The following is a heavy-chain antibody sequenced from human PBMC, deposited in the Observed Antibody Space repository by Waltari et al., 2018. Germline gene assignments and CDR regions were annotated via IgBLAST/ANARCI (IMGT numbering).Heavy chain of an antibody. CDR2: IYWNDDK. D-gene: IGHD3-22*01. V-gene: IGHV2-5*01. CDR3: AHSAYYYDSSGYYPGAFDI. J-gene: IGHJ3*02. CDR1: GFSLSTSGVG. Sequence: QITLKESGPTLVKPTQTLTLTCTFSGFSLSTSGVGVGWIRQPPGKALEWLALIYWNDDKRYSPSLKSRLTITKDTSKNQVVLTMTNMDPVDAATYYCAHSAYYYDSSGYYPGAFDIWGQGTMVTVSS.